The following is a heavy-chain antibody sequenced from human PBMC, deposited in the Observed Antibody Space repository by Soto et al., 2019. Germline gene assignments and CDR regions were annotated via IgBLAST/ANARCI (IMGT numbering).Heavy chain of an antibody. D-gene: IGHD3-3*01. CDR3: ARDRVLRFLEWLPYYGMDV. J-gene: IGHJ6*02. Sequence: SLRLSCAASGFTFSSYSMNWVRQAPGKGLEWVSYISSSSSTIYYADSVKGRFTISRDNAKNSLYLQMNSLRAEDTAVYYCARDRVLRFLEWLPYYGMDVWGQGTTVTVSS. CDR1: GFTFSSYS. CDR2: ISSSSSTI. V-gene: IGHV3-48*01.